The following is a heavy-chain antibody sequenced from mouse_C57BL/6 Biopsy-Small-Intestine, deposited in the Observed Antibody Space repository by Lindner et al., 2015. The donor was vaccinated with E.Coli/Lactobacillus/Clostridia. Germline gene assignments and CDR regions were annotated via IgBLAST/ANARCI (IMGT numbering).Heavy chain of an antibody. D-gene: IGHD3-2*02. Sequence: VQLQESGPELVKPGASVKISCKTSGYSSTGYYIHWVKQSHGNILDWIGYIYPYNGLSSYNQKFKGKATLTVDKSSSTTYMELRSLTSEDSAVYYCARSEGSSGFFDYWGQGTTLTVSS. CDR2: IYPYNGLS. CDR3: ARSEGSSGFFDY. CDR1: GYSSTGYY. J-gene: IGHJ2*01. V-gene: IGHV1-31*01.